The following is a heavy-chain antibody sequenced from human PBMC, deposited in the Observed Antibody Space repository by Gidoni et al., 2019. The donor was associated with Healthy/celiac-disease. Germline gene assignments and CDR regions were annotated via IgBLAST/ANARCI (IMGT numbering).Heavy chain of an antibody. CDR3: ARVVSGSGSYFYDFDY. J-gene: IGHJ4*02. V-gene: IGHV3-48*02. CDR1: GFTFSSYS. D-gene: IGHD3-10*01. Sequence: EVQLVESGGGLVQPGGSLRLSCAASGFTFSSYSMNWVRQAPGKGLEWVSYISSSSSTIYYADSVKGRFTISRDNAKNSLYLQMNSLRDEDTAVYYCARVVSGSGSYFYDFDYWGQGTLVTVSS. CDR2: ISSSSSTI.